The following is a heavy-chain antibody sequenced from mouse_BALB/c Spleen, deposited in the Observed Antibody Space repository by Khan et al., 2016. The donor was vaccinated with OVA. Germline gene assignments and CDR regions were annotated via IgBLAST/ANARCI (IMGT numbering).Heavy chain of an antibody. Sequence: EVELVESGPGLVKPSQSLSLTYTVTGYSITSDYAWNWIRQFPGNKLEWMGYISYSGSTSYHPSLKSRISITRDTSKNQFFLQLNSVTTEDTATYYCARGVRRTYWGQGTLVTVSA. V-gene: IGHV3-2*02. CDR3: ARGVRRTY. CDR1: GYSITSDYA. J-gene: IGHJ3*01. D-gene: IGHD1-2*01. CDR2: ISYSGST.